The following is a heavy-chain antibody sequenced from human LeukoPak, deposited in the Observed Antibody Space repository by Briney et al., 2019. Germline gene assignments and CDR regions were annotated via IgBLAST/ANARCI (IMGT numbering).Heavy chain of an antibody. CDR3: ARVAVGRGSYETSWFDP. Sequence: SQTLSLTCAVSGGSISSGSYSWSWVRQPPGKGLEWIGYIYHSGSTYYNPSLKSRVTISVDRSKNQFSLKLSSVTAADTAVYYCARVAVGRGSYETSWFDPWGQGTLVTVSS. V-gene: IGHV4-30-2*01. J-gene: IGHJ5*02. CDR1: GGSISSGSYS. D-gene: IGHD3-16*01. CDR2: IYHSGST.